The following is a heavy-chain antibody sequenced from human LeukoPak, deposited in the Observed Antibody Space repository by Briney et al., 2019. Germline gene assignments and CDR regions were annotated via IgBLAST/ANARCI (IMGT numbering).Heavy chain of an antibody. CDR1: GYSFVGYF. J-gene: IGHJ4*02. CDR2: INSNSGGT. Sequence: ASVKVSCKTSGYSFVGYFMHWVRQAPGQGLQWMGRINSNSGGTEYEPSFQGRVTMTRDTSISTAYVEVSTLISDDTAVYYCARDLSSTPNWEFDYWGQGTQVTVSS. V-gene: IGHV1-2*06. CDR3: ARDLSSTPNWEFDY. D-gene: IGHD1-26*01.